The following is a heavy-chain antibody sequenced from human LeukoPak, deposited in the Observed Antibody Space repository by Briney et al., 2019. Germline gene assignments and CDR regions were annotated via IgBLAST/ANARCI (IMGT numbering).Heavy chain of an antibody. D-gene: IGHD3-22*01. J-gene: IGHJ4*02. CDR1: GGSISSGDYY. CDR2: IYYSGST. V-gene: IGHV4-30-4*08. Sequence: SSETLSLTCTVSGGSISSGDYYWSWIRQPPGKGLEWIGYIYYSGSTYYNPSLKSRVTISVDTSKYQFSLKLSSVTAADTAVYYCARGRDSDYWGQGTLVTVSS. CDR3: ARGRDSDY.